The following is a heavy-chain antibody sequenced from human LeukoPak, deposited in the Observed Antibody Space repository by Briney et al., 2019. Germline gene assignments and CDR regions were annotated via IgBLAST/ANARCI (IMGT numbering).Heavy chain of an antibody. CDR1: GFSVSSKY. V-gene: IGHV3-53*01. D-gene: IGHD6-19*01. CDR2: IYTAGDT. J-gene: IGHJ4*02. Sequence: GGSLRLSCAASGFSVSSKYMSWVRPAPGEGREWGSVIYTAGDTYYSDSVKGRFTISRDNSNNTLSLQMNTLSPDDTALYYCAGAQMFNSGGFESWGQGALVTVSS. CDR3: AGAQMFNSGGFES.